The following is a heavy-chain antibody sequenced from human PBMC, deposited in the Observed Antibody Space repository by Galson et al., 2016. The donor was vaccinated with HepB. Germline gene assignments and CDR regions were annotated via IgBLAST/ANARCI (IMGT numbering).Heavy chain of an antibody. J-gene: IGHJ3*02. CDR2: ISGSGVGT. D-gene: IGHD3-10*01. V-gene: IGHV3-23*01. Sequence: SLRLSCAGSGFTFGSYAMNWVRQAPGKGLEWVSTISGSGVGTYYADSVKGRFIVSRDNSKNTLYLLMTSLTAEDTAVYYCAKDRTLLVWLEMEPDDALDNWGQGTMVTASS. CDR1: GFTFGSYA. CDR3: AKDRTLLVWLEMEPDDALDN.